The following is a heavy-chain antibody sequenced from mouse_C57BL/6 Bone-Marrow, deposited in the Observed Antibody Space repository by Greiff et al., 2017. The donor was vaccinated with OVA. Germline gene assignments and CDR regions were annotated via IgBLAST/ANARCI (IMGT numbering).Heavy chain of an antibody. Sequence: VQLQQPGAELVKPGASVKLSCKASGYTFTSYWMHWVKQSPGQGLEWIGMIHPNSGSTNYNEKFKSKATLTVDKSSSTAYMQLSSLTSEDSAVYYCARSYYLYAMDYWGQGTSVTVSS. J-gene: IGHJ4*01. CDR3: ARSYYLYAMDY. CDR1: GYTFTSYW. D-gene: IGHD2-1*01. V-gene: IGHV1-64*01. CDR2: IHPNSGST.